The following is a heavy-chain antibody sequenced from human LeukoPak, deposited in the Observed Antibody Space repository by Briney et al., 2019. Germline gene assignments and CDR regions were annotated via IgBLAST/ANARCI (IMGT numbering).Heavy chain of an antibody. D-gene: IGHD4/OR15-4a*01. V-gene: IGHV3-23*01. CDR2: ISGSGDST. Sequence: GGSLRFFCAASGFTFSNYCVTWVRQAPGKALEWVSSISGSGDSTYYADSVKGRFTISRDNSENTLYLQMNSLRVEDTAIYYCAKYGAPGWSGYLDYWGQGTLVTVSS. CDR3: AKYGAPGWSGYLDY. CDR1: GFTFSNYC. J-gene: IGHJ4*02.